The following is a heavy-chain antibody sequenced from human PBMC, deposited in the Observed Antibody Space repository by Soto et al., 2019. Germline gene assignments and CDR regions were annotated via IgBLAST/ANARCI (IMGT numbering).Heavy chain of an antibody. CDR3: AHRPSVPYYYGSGSHHNWFDP. Sequence: SGPTLVNPTQTLTLTCTFSGFSLSTSGVGVGWIRQPPGKALEWLALIYWNDDKRYSPSLKSRLTITKDTSKNQVVLTMTNMDPVDTATYYCAHRPSVPYYYGSGSHHNWFDPWGQGTLVTVS. D-gene: IGHD3-10*01. CDR1: GFSLSTSGVG. V-gene: IGHV2-5*01. J-gene: IGHJ5*02. CDR2: IYWNDDK.